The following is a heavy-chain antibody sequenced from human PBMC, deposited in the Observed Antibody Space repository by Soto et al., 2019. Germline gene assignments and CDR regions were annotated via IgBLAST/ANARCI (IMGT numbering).Heavy chain of an antibody. CDR3: TTARGTYGAEYFQH. J-gene: IGHJ1*01. CDR1: VFTFSNYA. CDR2: ISGSGGST. D-gene: IGHD4-17*01. V-gene: IGHV3-23*01. Sequence: GGSLRLSCAASVFTFSNYAMSWFRQAPGKGLEWVSAISGSGGSTDYAAPVKGRFTISRGDSKNTLYLQMNSLKTEDTAVYYCTTARGTYGAEYFQHWGQGTLVTVSS.